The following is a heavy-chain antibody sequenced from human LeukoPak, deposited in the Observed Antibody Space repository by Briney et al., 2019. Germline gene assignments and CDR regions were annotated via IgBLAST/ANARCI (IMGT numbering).Heavy chain of an antibody. CDR3: AREYYDFWSGYYTGISMNWFDP. D-gene: IGHD3-3*01. CDR2: INPSGGST. CDR1: GYTFTSYY. J-gene: IGHJ5*02. Sequence: ASVKVSCKASGYTFTSYYMHWVRQAPGQGLEWMGIINPSGGSTSYAQKFQGRVTMTRDMSTSTVYMELSSLRSEDTAVYYCAREYYDFWSGYYTGISMNWFDPWGQGTLVTVSS. V-gene: IGHV1-46*01.